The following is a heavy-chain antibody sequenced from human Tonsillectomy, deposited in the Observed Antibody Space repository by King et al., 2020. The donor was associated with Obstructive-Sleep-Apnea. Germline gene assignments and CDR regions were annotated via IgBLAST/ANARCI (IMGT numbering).Heavy chain of an antibody. D-gene: IGHD4-23*01. CDR3: SSSAVNPFRVY. CDR1: GFTFSDYY. J-gene: IGHJ1*01. CDR2: ISDNGNTI. Sequence: MQLVQSGGGLVKPGGSLRLSCAASGFTFSDYYMSWIRQAPGKGLEWVSCISDNGNTIYYGDSVKGRFTISRDNAKNSLYLQMNSLRAEDTAVYYCSSSAVNPFRVYWGQGALVTVSS. V-gene: IGHV3-11*01.